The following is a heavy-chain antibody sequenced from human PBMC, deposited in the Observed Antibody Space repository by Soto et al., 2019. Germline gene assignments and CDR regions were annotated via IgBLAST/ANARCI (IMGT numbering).Heavy chain of an antibody. CDR3: ALGSYDTSGTDYRIDV. CDR1: GGSISSYY. J-gene: IGHJ6*02. CDR2: IYHSGST. Sequence: PSETLSLTCTVSGGSISSYYWSWIRQPPGKGLEWIGYIYHSGSTNYSPSLRSRVTISVDTSKNQFSLKLSSVTAADTAVYYCALGSYDTSGTDYRIDVRGQGTTVTVSS. D-gene: IGHD3-22*01. V-gene: IGHV4-59*01.